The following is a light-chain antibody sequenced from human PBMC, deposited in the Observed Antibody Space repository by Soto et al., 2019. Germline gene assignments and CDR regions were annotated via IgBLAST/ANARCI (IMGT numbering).Light chain of an antibody. CDR3: QQYGSSSWT. CDR2: GAS. V-gene: IGKV3-20*01. J-gene: IGKJ1*01. CDR1: QSVSSY. Sequence: EIVLSQSPATLSLSAGERATLSCRASQSVSSYLAWYQQKSGQAPRLLINGASSRATGIPDRFSGSGSGTDFTLTISRLEPEYFAVYYCQQYGSSSWTFGQGTKVDIK.